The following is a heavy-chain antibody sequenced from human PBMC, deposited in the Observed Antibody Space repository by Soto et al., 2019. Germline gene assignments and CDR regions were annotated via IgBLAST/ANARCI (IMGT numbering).Heavy chain of an antibody. V-gene: IGHV3-48*01. D-gene: IGHD2-2*01. CDR1: GFIFSSYG. J-gene: IGHJ5*02. Sequence: EVQLVESGGGLVQPGGSLRLSCAASGFIFSSYGMNCLRQAPGKGLEWVSYISTSSSNTYYADSVKGRFTISRDNAKNSLYLQMNSLRAEDTAVFYCARARCSDTTCYHPWFYPWGQGTLVTVSS. CDR3: ARARCSDTTCYHPWFYP. CDR2: ISTSSSNT.